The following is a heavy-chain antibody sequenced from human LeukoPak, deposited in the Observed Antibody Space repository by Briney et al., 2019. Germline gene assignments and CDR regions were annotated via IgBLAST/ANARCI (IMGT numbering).Heavy chain of an antibody. CDR1: GFTFYDYT. V-gene: IGHV3-43*01. CDR2: ISLDGGST. J-gene: IGHJ5*02. D-gene: IGHD6-19*01. Sequence: QSGGSLRLSCAASGFTFYDYTMQWVRHAPGKGVEWVSLISLDGGSTYYADSVKGRFTISRDNSKNSLYLQMNSLRTEDTALYYCAKGVAVAGWNWFDPWGQGTLVTVSS. CDR3: AKGVAVAGWNWFDP.